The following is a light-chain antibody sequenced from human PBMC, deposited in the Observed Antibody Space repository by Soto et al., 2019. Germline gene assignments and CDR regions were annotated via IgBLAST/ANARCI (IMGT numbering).Light chain of an antibody. CDR1: SANIGAAYN. J-gene: IGLJ1*01. CDR3: QSYDSSLSGYV. CDR2: GNN. Sequence: QSALTQRPSVSGAPGQRVTISCTGSSANIGAAYNVDWYQQLPGTAPKLLIYGNNNRPSGVPARFSGSKSGTSASLASAALQADDEGDYYCQSYDSSLSGYVFGTGTKVTVL. V-gene: IGLV1-40*01.